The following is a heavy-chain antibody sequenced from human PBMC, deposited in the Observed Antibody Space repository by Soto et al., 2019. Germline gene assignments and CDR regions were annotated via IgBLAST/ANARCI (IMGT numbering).Heavy chain of an antibody. D-gene: IGHD3-10*01. CDR2: MYYGGNT. J-gene: IGHJ4*02. V-gene: IGHV4-31*03. CDR3: ARAQFYYGSAPSLDY. CDR1: CGSISSGGYY. Sequence: QVRLQESGPGLVKPSQTLSLTCTVSCGSISSGGYYWSWIRQHPGKCLEWIGYMYYGGNTYSNPSIQSRVTISLDTSKNQFSLKLRSVTAADTATYYCARAQFYYGSAPSLDYWGQGTLVTVSS.